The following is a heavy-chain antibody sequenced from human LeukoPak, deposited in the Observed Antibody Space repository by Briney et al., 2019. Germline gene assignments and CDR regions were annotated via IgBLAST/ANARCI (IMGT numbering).Heavy chain of an antibody. J-gene: IGHJ6*03. Sequence: GESLKISRKGSGYSFTSYWIGWVRQMPGKGLEWMGIIYPGDSDTRYSPSFQGQVTISADKSISTAYLQWSSLKASDTAMYYCASHRIVVVPAAIGRGYYYYYMDVWGKGTTVTVSS. CDR1: GYSFTSYW. CDR2: IYPGDSDT. CDR3: ASHRIVVVPAAIGRGYYYYYMDV. D-gene: IGHD2-2*02. V-gene: IGHV5-51*01.